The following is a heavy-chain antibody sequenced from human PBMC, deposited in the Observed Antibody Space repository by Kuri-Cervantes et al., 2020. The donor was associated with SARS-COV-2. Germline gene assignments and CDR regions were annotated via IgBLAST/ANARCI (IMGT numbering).Heavy chain of an antibody. CDR2: VIPIFGTA. CDR3: TTDRSSGWPFDY. D-gene: IGHD6-19*01. V-gene: IGHV1-69*13. CDR1: GYTFTSYD. J-gene: IGHJ4*02. Sequence: SVKVSCKASGYTFTSYDINWVRQATGQGLEWMGGVIPIFGTANYAQKFQGRVTITADESTSIAYMELSRLRSEDTAVYYCTTDRSSGWPFDYWGQGTLVTVSS.